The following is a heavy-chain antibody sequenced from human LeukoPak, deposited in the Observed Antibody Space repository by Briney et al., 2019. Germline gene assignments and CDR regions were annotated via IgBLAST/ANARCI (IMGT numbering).Heavy chain of an antibody. V-gene: IGHV3-23*01. CDR3: ARGEVATISDY. Sequence: GGSLRLSCAASGFTFSSYAMSWVRQAPGKGLEWVSAISGSGGSTYYADSLKGRFTISRDNAKNSVYLQMNSLRAEDTAVYYCARGEVATISDYWGQGTLVTVSS. D-gene: IGHD5-12*01. CDR2: ISGSGGST. CDR1: GFTFSSYA. J-gene: IGHJ4*02.